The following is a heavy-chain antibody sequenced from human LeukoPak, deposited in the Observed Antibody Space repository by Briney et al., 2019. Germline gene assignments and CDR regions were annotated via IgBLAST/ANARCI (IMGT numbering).Heavy chain of an antibody. Sequence: ASVKVSCKAAGYAFTGSYIHWVRQAPGQGLEWMGWINPNNGFTAYAQNFQGRVTMTRDTSISTAYMDLSRLTSDDTVVYFCARDRGARLERFYAFDFWGQGTTVTVSS. D-gene: IGHD1-1*01. J-gene: IGHJ3*01. CDR2: INPNNGFT. CDR3: ARDRGARLERFYAFDF. CDR1: GYAFTGSY. V-gene: IGHV1-2*02.